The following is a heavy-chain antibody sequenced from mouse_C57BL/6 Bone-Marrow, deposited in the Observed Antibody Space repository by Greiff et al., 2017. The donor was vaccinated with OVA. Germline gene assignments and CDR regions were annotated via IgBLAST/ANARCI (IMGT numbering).Heavy chain of an antibody. D-gene: IGHD1-1*01. J-gene: IGHJ2*01. CDR1: GYTFTSYW. CDR3: ARSDYYYGSSVDY. V-gene: IGHV1-55*01. CDR2: IYPGSGST. Sequence: QVQLKQPGAELVKPGASVKMSCKASGYTFTSYWITWVKQRPGQGLEWIGDIYPGSGSTNYNEKFKSKATLTVDTSSSTAYMQLSSLTSEDSAVYYCARSDYYYGSSVDYWGQGTTLTVSS.